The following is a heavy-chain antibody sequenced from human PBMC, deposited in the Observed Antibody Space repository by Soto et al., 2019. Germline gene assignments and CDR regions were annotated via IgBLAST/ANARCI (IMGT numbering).Heavy chain of an antibody. V-gene: IGHV3-48*02. J-gene: IGHJ3*02. Sequence: GGSLRLSWAASGFTFSSYSMNWVRQAPGKGLEWVSYISSSSSTIYYADSVKGRFTISRDNAKNSLYLQMNSLRDEDTAVYYCASDGITMIVVDSPYAFDIWGQGTMVTVSS. CDR2: ISSSSSTI. CDR1: GFTFSSYS. CDR3: ASDGITMIVVDSPYAFDI. D-gene: IGHD3-22*01.